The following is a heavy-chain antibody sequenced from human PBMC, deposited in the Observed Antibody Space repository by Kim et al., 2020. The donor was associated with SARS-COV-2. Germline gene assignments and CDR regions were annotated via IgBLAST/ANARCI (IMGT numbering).Heavy chain of an antibody. J-gene: IGHJ4*02. D-gene: IGHD5-12*01. CDR3: ARGRDMATILEY. CDR1: GLTFSNFG. CDR2: ISHDGSNK. Sequence: GESLKISCAASGLTFSNFGAHWVRQAPGKGLEWVAIISHDGSNKYYVDSVKGRFTISRDLSKNTLYLQMNSLTIEDTAVYFCARGRDMATILEYWGQGT. V-gene: IGHV3-30*03.